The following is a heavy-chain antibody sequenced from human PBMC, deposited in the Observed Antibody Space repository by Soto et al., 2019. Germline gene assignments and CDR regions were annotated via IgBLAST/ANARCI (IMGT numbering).Heavy chain of an antibody. CDR3: AREVHVATVTTYAFDI. Sequence: ASVKVSCKASGYTFTSYGISWVRQAPGQGLEWMGWISAYNGNTNYAQKLQGRGTMTTDTSTSTAYMELRSLRSDDTAVYYCAREVHVATVTTYAFDIWGQGTMVTVSS. CDR1: GYTFTSYG. CDR2: ISAYNGNT. D-gene: IGHD4-17*01. J-gene: IGHJ3*02. V-gene: IGHV1-18*01.